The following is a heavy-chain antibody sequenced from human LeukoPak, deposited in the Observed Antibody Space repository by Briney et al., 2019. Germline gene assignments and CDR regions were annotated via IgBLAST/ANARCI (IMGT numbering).Heavy chain of an antibody. J-gene: IGHJ4*02. CDR1: GFRFDNDW. V-gene: IGHV3-7*01. D-gene: IGHD6-6*01. CDR2: MKQDGSVK. CDR3: ARIGYSSSSFDY. Sequence: GGSLRVSCAASGFRFDNDWMSWGRQAPGKGLEWVANMKQDGSVKYYVDSVKGRFTISRDNARNAQYLQMNSLRPEDTAVYYCARIGYSSSSFDYWGQGTLVTVSS.